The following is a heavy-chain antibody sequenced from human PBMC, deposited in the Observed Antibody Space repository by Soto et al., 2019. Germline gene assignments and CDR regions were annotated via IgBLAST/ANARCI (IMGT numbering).Heavy chain of an antibody. CDR1: GGSISSSSYY. CDR2: IYYSGST. Sequence: NPSETLSLTCTVSGGSISSSSYYWGWIRKPPGKGLEWIGSIYYSGSTYYNPSLKSRVTISVDTSKNQFSLKLSSVTAADTAVYYCARHVEAAAGTENWFDPWGQGTLVTVSA. V-gene: IGHV4-39*01. J-gene: IGHJ5*02. CDR3: ARHVEAAAGTENWFDP. D-gene: IGHD6-13*01.